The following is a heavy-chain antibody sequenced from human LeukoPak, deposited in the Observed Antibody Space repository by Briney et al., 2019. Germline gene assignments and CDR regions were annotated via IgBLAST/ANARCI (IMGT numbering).Heavy chain of an antibody. V-gene: IGHV3-74*01. CDR3: ARGQYDRSPFLQH. D-gene: IGHD3-22*01. Sequence: GGSLRLSCAASGFTFSSYWMHWVRQAPGKGLVWVSRINTDGSSTSYADSVKGRFTISRDNAKNTLYLQMNSLRAEDTAVYYCARGQYDRSPFLQHWGQGTLVTVSS. J-gene: IGHJ1*01. CDR1: GFTFSSYW. CDR2: INTDGSST.